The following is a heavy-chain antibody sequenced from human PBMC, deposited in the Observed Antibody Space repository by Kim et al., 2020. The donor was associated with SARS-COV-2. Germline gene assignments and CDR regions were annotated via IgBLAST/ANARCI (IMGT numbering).Heavy chain of an antibody. J-gene: IGHJ4*02. CDR1: GYTFTSYA. CDR3: AREGGAAYCGGDCHLPLDY. V-gene: IGHV1-3*01. CDR2: INAGNGNT. Sequence: ASVKVSCKASGYTFTSYAMHWVRQAPGQRLEWMGWINAGNGNTKYSQKFQGRVTITRDTSASTAYMELSSLRSEDTAVYYCAREGGAAYCGGDCHLPLDYWGQGTLVTVSS. D-gene: IGHD2-21*02.